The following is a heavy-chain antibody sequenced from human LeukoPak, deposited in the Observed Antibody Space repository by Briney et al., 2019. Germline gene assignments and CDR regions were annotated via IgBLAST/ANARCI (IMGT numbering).Heavy chain of an antibody. CDR2: IIPIFGTA. V-gene: IGHV1-69*13. CDR3: ARGPIAARPDNWFDP. J-gene: IGHJ5*02. CDR1: GGTFSSYA. Sequence: SVKVSCKASGGTFSSYAISWVRQAPGQGLEWMGRIIPIFGTANYAQKFQGRVTITADESTSTAYMELSSLRSEDTAVYYCARGPIAARPDNWFDPWGQGTLVTVSS. D-gene: IGHD6-6*01.